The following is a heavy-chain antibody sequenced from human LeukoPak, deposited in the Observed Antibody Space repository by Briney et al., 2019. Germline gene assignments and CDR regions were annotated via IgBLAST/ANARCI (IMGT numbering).Heavy chain of an antibody. CDR3: VKAGYGDYTYWYFDL. V-gene: IGHV3-64D*09. D-gene: IGHD4-17*01. CDR2: ISSNGGST. Sequence: GGSLRLSCSASGFTFSSYAMHWVRQAPGKGLEYVSAISSNGGSTYYADSVKGRFTISRDNSKNTVYLQMSSLRAEDTAVYYCVKAGYGDYTYWYFDLWGRGTLVTVSS. CDR1: GFTFSSYA. J-gene: IGHJ2*01.